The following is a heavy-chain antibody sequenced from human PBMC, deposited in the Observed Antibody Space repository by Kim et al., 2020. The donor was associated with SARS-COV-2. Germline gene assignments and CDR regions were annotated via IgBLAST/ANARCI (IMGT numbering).Heavy chain of an antibody. V-gene: IGHV1-46*01. J-gene: IGHJ4*02. D-gene: IGHD6-19*01. CDR1: GYTFTSYY. Sequence: ASVKVSCKASGYTFTSYYMHWVRQAPGQGLEWMGIINPSGGSTSYAQKFQGRVTMTRDTSTSTVYMELSSLRSEDTAVYYCARDLGGYSSGWYGYYHDYWGQLTRVNVS. CDR3: ARDLGGYSSGWYGYYHDY. CDR2: INPSGGST.